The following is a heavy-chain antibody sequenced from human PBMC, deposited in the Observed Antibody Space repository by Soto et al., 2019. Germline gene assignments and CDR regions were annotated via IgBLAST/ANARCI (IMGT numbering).Heavy chain of an antibody. V-gene: IGHV3-15*01. J-gene: IGHJ6*02. CDR3: TIRYCSSTSCPYYYYGMDV. CDR1: GFTFSNAW. CDR2: IKSKTDGGTT. D-gene: IGHD2-2*01. Sequence: NPGGSLRLSCAASGFTFSNAWMSWVRQAPGKGLEWVGRIKSKTDGGTTDYAAPVKGRFTISRDDSKNTLYLQMNSLKTEDTAVYYCTIRYCSSTSCPYYYYGMDVWGQGTTVTVSS.